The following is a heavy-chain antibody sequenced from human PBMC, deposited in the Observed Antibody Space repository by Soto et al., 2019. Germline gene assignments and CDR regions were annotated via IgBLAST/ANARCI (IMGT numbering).Heavy chain of an antibody. CDR2: ISSSGSTI. Sequence: EVQLVESGGGLVQPGGSLRLSCAASGFTFSSYEMNWVRQAPGKGLEWVSYISSSGSTIYYADSVKGRFTISRDNAKNSLYLQMNSLRAXXXXXXXXXEGGGNSNDAFDIWGQGTXVX. CDR1: GFTFSSYE. V-gene: IGHV3-48*03. D-gene: IGHD2-21*02. J-gene: IGHJ3*02. CDR3: XEGGGNSNDAFDI.